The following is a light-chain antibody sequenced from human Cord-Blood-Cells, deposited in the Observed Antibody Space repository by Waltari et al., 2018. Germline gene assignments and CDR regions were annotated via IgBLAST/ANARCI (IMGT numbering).Light chain of an antibody. CDR3: SSYTSSSTWL. V-gene: IGLV2-14*01. CDR1: RSDVGGYHY. CDR2: DVS. J-gene: IGLJ3*02. Sequence: QSALTQPASVSGSPGQSITLSCTGTRSDVGGYHYVSWYQQHPGKAPKLMIYDVSNRPSGVSNRFSGSKSGNTASLTISGLQAEDEADYYCSSYTSSSTWLFGGGTKLTVL.